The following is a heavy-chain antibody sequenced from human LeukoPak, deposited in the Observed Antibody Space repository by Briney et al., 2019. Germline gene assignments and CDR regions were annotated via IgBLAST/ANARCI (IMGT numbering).Heavy chain of an antibody. CDR1: GGSISSYY. V-gene: IGHV4-4*07. D-gene: IGHD3-22*01. CDR3: ARDLNLYCYDSSGYLLFDY. J-gene: IGHJ4*02. Sequence: SETLSLTCTVSGGSISSYYWSWIRQPAGKGLEWIGRIYTSGSTNYNPSLKSRVTISVDKSKNQFSLKLSSVTAADTAVYYCARDLNLYCYDSSGYLLFDYWGQGTLVTVSS. CDR2: IYTSGST.